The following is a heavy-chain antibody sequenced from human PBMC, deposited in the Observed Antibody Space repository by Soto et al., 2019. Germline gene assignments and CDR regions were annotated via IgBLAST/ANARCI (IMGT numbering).Heavy chain of an antibody. J-gene: IGHJ6*02. D-gene: IGHD3-10*01. CDR1: GFTFSSYS. V-gene: IGHV3-21*01. CDR3: ASFRGVYPYDYYYYGMDV. CDR2: ISSSSSYI. Sequence: PGGSLRLSCAASGFTFSSYSMNWVRQAPGKGLEWVSSISSSSSYIYYADSVKGRFTISRDNAKNSLYLQMNSLRAEDTAVYYCASFRGVYPYDYYYYGMDVWGQGTTVTVSS.